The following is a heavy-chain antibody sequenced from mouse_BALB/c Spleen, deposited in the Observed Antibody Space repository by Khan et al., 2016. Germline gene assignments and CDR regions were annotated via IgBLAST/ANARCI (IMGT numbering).Heavy chain of an antibody. V-gene: IGHV3-8*02. CDR3: ARYDGSSYVRAMDY. CDR1: GDSITSGY. CDR2: ISYSGST. Sequence: EVQLQESGPSLVKPSQTLSLTCSVTGDSITSGYWNWIRKFPGIKLEYMGYISYSGSTYYNPSLKSRISITRDTSKKQYFLQSFSVTPEDTATYYCARYDGSSYVRAMDYWGQGTSVTVSS. D-gene: IGHD1-1*01. J-gene: IGHJ4*01.